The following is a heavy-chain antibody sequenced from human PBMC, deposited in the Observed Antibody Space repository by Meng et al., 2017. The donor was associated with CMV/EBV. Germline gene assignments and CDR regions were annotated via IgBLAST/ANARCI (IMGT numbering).Heavy chain of an antibody. D-gene: IGHD6-19*01. CDR2: INHSGST. V-gene: IGHV4-34*01. CDR3: ARGPSSGWYWG. Sequence: SETLSLTCAVFGGSFSGYYWSWIRQPPGKGLEWIGEINHSGSTNHNLSLKSRVTISVDTSKNQFSLKLSSVTAADTAVHYCARGPSSGWYWGWGQGTLVTVSS. CDR1: GGSFSGYY. J-gene: IGHJ4*02.